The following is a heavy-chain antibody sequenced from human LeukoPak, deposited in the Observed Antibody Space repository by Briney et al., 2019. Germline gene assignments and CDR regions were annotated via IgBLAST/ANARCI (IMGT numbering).Heavy chain of an antibody. Sequence: SETLSLTCAVYGGSFSGYYWSWIRQPPGKGLEWIGEINHSGSTNYNPSLKSRVTISVDTSKNQFSLKLSSVTAADTAVYYCARDRSGWYGDHWGQGTLVTVSS. D-gene: IGHD6-19*01. CDR2: INHSGST. CDR1: GGSFSGYY. V-gene: IGHV4-34*01. CDR3: ARDRSGWYGDH. J-gene: IGHJ4*02.